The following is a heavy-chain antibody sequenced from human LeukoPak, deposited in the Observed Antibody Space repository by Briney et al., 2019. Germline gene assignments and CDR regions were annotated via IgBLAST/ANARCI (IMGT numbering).Heavy chain of an antibody. CDR2: LYSGGNT. Sequence: SGGSLRLSCAATGLSVTTEWMHWVRHAPGKGLEWVSVLYSGGNTYSADSVKGRFTISRDNSKNTLYLQLNSLRAEDTAVYYCVGVMRGAFDIWGQGTLVTVSS. J-gene: IGHJ3*02. V-gene: IGHV3-53*01. CDR1: GLSVTTEW. CDR3: VGVMRGAFDI.